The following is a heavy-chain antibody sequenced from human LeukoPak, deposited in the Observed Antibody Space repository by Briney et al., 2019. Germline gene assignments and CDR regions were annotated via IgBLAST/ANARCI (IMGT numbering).Heavy chain of an antibody. CDR3: ATSGWYSLPGIY. CDR1: GGSISSTNYY. Sequence: SETLSLTCTVCGGSISSTNYYWGWVRQPPGKGLEWIGSIYYSGSTYYHPSPKSRFTISVDTSKNQFSLKLSSVTAADTAVFYCATSGWYSLPGIYWGQGTLVTVSS. V-gene: IGHV4-39*01. J-gene: IGHJ4*02. CDR2: IYYSGST. D-gene: IGHD6-19*01.